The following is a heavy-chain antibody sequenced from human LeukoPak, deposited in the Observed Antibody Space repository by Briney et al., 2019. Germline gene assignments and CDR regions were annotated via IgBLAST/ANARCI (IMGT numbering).Heavy chain of an antibody. V-gene: IGHV1-18*01. J-gene: IGHJ4*02. Sequence: ASVKVSCKASGYTFTSYGISWVRQAPGQGLEWMGWISAYNGNTNYAQKLQGRVTMTTDTTTSTAYMELRSLRSDDTAVYYCPRVPYYYDSSGYYSFDYWGQGTLVTVSS. D-gene: IGHD3-22*01. CDR3: PRVPYYYDSSGYYSFDY. CDR2: ISAYNGNT. CDR1: GYTFTSYG.